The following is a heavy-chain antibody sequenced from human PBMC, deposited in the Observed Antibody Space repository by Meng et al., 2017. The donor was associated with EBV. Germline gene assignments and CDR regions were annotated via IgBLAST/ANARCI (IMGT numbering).Heavy chain of an antibody. V-gene: IGHV4-61*01. Sequence: QVPLLGSFPGPVTPPASLSLRCAVSGASVSGGTYHRLWIRQPPGKELEWIGYINDGETTIYNPSLKSRVTILVDASKNQFSLNLSSVTPADTAVYYCATSMSSTPRVVDYWGQGTLVTV. CDR3: ATSMSSTPRVVDY. J-gene: IGHJ4*02. D-gene: IGHD6-6*01. CDR1: GASVSGGTYH. CDR2: INDGETT.